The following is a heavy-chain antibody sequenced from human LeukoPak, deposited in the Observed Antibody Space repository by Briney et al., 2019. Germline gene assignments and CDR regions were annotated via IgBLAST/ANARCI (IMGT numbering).Heavy chain of an antibody. CDR3: IRDAYSSSYYVY. V-gene: IGHV1-18*01. CDR2: ISAYNGNT. CDR1: GYSFTSYG. Sequence: ASVKVSCKASGYSFTSYGIGWVRQAPGQGLEWMGWISAYNGNTDYAQKVQGRVTVATDTSTSTAYMEVRSLRYDDTAVYYCIRDAYSSSYYVYWGQGTLVTVSS. D-gene: IGHD6-13*01. J-gene: IGHJ4*02.